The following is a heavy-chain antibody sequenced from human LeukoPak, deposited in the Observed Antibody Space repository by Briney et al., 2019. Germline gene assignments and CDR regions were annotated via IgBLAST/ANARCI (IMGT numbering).Heavy chain of an antibody. D-gene: IGHD2-2*01. CDR3: ARDRITDCSTTSCTIASGFDP. CDR2: INPNSGGT. V-gene: IGHV1-2*02. Sequence: ASVKVSCKASGYTFIDYYVHWVRQAPGKGLEWMGWINPNSGGTDYAQKFQGRVTMTRDTSIDTAYMELSRLTSDDTAVYYCARDRITDCSTTSCTIASGFDPWGQGTLVTVSS. CDR1: GYTFIDYY. J-gene: IGHJ5*02.